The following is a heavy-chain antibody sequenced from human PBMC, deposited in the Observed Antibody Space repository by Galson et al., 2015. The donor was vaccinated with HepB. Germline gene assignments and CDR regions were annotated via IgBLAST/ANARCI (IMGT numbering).Heavy chain of an antibody. Sequence: SVKVSCKASGGTFSSYAISWVRQAPGQGLEWMGGIIPIFGTANYAQKFQGRVTITADESTSTAYMELSSLRSEDTAVYYCAREVLGDDFWSGSHYGPYMGVWGKGTTVTVSS. CDR1: GGTFSSYA. J-gene: IGHJ6*03. CDR3: AREVLGDDFWSGSHYGPYMGV. D-gene: IGHD3-3*01. CDR2: IIPIFGTA. V-gene: IGHV1-69*13.